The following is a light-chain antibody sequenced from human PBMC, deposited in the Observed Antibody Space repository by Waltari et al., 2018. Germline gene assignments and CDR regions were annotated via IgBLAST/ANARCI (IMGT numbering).Light chain of an antibody. V-gene: IGLV2-14*01. J-gene: IGLJ2*01. Sequence: QSALTQPASVSGFPGQSVTIFCAGTSNDVGGYNSVSCYQEHPGQAPSVIIYDVSDGPSAVPHRFAASTTGTTASLSITGLQSEDEAAYYCSSQSSNDVALFGGGTNLTVL. CDR1: SNDVGGYNS. CDR3: SSQSSNDVAL. CDR2: DVS.